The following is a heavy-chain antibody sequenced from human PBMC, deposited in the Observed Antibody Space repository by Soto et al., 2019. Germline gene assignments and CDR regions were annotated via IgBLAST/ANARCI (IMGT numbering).Heavy chain of an antibody. CDR2: ISWNSGTI. J-gene: IGHJ4*02. CDR1: GFTFHDYA. D-gene: IGHD2-15*01. V-gene: IGHV3-9*01. CDR3: VKSIYCRGGSCYGAFDY. Sequence: GGSLRLSCAASGFTFHDYAMQWVRQAPGKGLEWVSGISWNSGTIGYADSVKGRFTISRDNAKNSLYLQMNSLRAEDTALYYCVKSIYCRGGSCYGAFDYSGQGSLVTVSS.